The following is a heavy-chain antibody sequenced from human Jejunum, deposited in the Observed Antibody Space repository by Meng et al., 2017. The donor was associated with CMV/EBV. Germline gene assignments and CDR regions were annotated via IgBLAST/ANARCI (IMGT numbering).Heavy chain of an antibody. CDR3: ARVEVGITSGDY. CDR1: GYTFTNYG. Sequence: VDDGGEGKKPRAPLKVSCKASGYTFTNYGITWVRQAPGQGLEWMGWISAYNGNINYAQTLQGRVTMTTDTSTSTAYMELRSLRSDDTAVYYCARVEVGITSGDYWGQGTLVTVSS. V-gene: IGHV1-18*01. CDR2: ISAYNGNI. J-gene: IGHJ4*02. D-gene: IGHD1-26*01.